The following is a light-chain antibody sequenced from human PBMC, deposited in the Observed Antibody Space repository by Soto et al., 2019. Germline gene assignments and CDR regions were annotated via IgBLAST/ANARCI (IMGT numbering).Light chain of an antibody. Sequence: DIQMTQSPSTLSASVGDRVTITCRASQSISSWLTWYQQKAGQAPKLLIYKASIVESGVPSRFSGSGSGTEFTLTISSLQPDDSATYDCQHYSYFATFGQGARVEVK. J-gene: IGKJ1*01. CDR2: KAS. V-gene: IGKV1-5*03. CDR1: QSISSW. CDR3: QHYSYFAT.